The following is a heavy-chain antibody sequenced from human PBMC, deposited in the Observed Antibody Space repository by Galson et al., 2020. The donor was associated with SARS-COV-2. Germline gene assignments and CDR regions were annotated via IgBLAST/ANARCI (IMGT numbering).Heavy chain of an antibody. Sequence: GGSLRLSCSASGFEFSNYDMHWVRQAPEKGLEYVSGINYNGRSANHADSVKGRFTISRDNSKNTLFLQMSSLRPEDTAVYYCVKAGDFYDISTGYFKVVPYFDHWGQGTLVTVSS. V-gene: IGHV3-64D*06. CDR1: GFEFSNYD. J-gene: IGHJ4*02. CDR3: VKAGDFYDISTGYFKVVPYFDH. CDR2: INYNGRSA. D-gene: IGHD3-9*01.